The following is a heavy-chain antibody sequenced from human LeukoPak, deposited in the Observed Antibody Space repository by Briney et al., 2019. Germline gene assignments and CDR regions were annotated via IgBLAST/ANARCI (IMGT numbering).Heavy chain of an antibody. CDR1: GGSLSGYY. J-gene: IGHJ3*02. V-gene: IGHV4-34*01. Sequence: PSETLSLTCAVYGGSLSGYYSTWIRQPPGEGLEWIGEIHNSGSATYNTSLKSGVTISVDTPKNQFSLKRKAVTAADTALYYCARIVVVWGGGAFDIWGQGTMVTVSS. D-gene: IGHD2-21*01. CDR2: IHNSGSA. CDR3: ARIVVVWGGGAFDI.